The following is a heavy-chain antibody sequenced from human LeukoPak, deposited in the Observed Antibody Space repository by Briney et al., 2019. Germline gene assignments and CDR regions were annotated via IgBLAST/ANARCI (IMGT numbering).Heavy chain of an antibody. Sequence: GGSLSLSCAASGFTFSSYAMSWVRQAPGKGLEGVSAISGSGGTTYYAGSVKGRFTISRDNAKNTLYLQMNSLRAEDTAVYYCAKDLSFRREPFDYWGQGTLVTVSS. CDR3: AKDLSFRREPFDY. CDR2: ISGSGGTT. D-gene: IGHD1-26*01. J-gene: IGHJ4*02. CDR1: GFTFSSYA. V-gene: IGHV3-23*01.